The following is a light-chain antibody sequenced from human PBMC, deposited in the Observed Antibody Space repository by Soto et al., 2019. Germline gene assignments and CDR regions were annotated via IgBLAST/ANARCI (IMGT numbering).Light chain of an antibody. J-gene: IGKJ5*01. CDR1: QSVNIN. CDR2: GTS. Sequence: EIVMTQSPATLSVSPGERATLSCRASQSVNINLAWYQQKPGQAPRLLIYGTSTRATGVPARFSGSGSGTEFTLTISSLQSEDFAVYYCQQYNNWPLTFGQGTRLEI. CDR3: QQYNNWPLT. V-gene: IGKV3-15*01.